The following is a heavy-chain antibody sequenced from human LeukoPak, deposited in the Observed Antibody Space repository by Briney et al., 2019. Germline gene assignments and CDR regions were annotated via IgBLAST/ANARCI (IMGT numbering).Heavy chain of an antibody. Sequence: SETLSLTCTVSGGSISSYFWSWIRQPPGKGLEWIGYIYYSGSTNYNPSLKSRVTISVDTSKNQFSLKLSSVTAADTAVYYCARLNSSSWPPYFDYWGQGTLVTVSP. D-gene: IGHD6-13*01. CDR3: ARLNSSSWPPYFDY. V-gene: IGHV4-59*01. CDR2: IYYSGST. CDR1: GGSISSYF. J-gene: IGHJ4*02.